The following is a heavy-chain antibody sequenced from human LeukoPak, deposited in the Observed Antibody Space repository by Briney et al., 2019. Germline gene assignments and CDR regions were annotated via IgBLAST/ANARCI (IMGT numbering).Heavy chain of an antibody. CDR3: YSSGFDYYYYMDV. V-gene: IGHV3-23*01. J-gene: IGHJ6*03. CDR1: GFTFSSYA. D-gene: IGHD6-19*01. Sequence: GGSLRLPCAASGFTFSSYAMSWVRQAPGKGLEWVSGISGSGGSGSGGSTYYADPVKGRFTISRDNSKNTLYLQMNSLRAEDTAVYYCYSSGFDYYYYMDVWGKGTTVTVSS. CDR2: ISGSGGSGSGGST.